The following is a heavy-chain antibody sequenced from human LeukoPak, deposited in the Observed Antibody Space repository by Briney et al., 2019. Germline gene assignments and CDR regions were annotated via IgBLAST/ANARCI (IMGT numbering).Heavy chain of an antibody. J-gene: IGHJ4*02. CDR2: ITSGFNT. Sequence: GGTLRLSCAASGFSFSFYGMSWVRQAPGKGLEWVSAITSGFNTYYADSVKGRFTISRDNSKNTLYLQMNSLRAEDTAVYYCAKDDYYDTSGYRDWGQGTLVTDSS. D-gene: IGHD3-22*01. V-gene: IGHV3-23*01. CDR3: AKDDYYDTSGYRD. CDR1: GFSFSFYG.